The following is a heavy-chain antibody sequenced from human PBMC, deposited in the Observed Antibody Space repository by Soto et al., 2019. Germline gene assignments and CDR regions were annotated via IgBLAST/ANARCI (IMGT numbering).Heavy chain of an antibody. CDR2: ISGSGGST. D-gene: IGHD1-26*01. V-gene: IGHV3-23*01. J-gene: IGHJ4*02. CDR1: GFTFSSYA. CDR3: ARRGSGSYYDY. Sequence: EVQLLESGGGLVQPGGSLRLSCAASGFTFSSYAMRWVLQAPGKGLEWVSAISGSGGSTYYADSVKGRFTISRDNSKNTLYLQMNSRRAEDTAVYYCARRGSGSYYDYWGQGTLVTVSS.